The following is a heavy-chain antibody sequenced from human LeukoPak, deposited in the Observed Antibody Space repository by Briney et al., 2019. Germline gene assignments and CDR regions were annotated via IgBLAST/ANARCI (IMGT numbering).Heavy chain of an antibody. Sequence: GASVKVSCKASGYTFTSYGISWVRQAPGQGLEWMGWISVYNGNTNYAQKLQGRVTMTTDTSTSTAYMELRSLRSDDTAVYYCARGGYCSGGSCYSYKGPFSWFDPWGQGTLVTVSS. CDR3: ARGGYCSGGSCYSYKGPFSWFDP. D-gene: IGHD2-15*01. CDR1: GYTFTSYG. V-gene: IGHV1-18*01. CDR2: ISVYNGNT. J-gene: IGHJ5*02.